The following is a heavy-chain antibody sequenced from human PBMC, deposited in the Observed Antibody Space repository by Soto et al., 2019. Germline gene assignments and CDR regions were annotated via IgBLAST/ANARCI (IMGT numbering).Heavy chain of an antibody. Sequence: SETLSLTCTVSGGSISGYYWSWIRQPPGKGLEWIGYMYNTGSTVYNPSFKSRVTISVDTSKNQFSLKLNSVTAADTAVYYCARDLWGYCGTDCYPLDVWGQGTTFTVSS. V-gene: IGHV4-59*01. J-gene: IGHJ6*02. D-gene: IGHD2-21*02. CDR2: MYNTGST. CDR3: ARDLWGYCGTDCYPLDV. CDR1: GGSISGYY.